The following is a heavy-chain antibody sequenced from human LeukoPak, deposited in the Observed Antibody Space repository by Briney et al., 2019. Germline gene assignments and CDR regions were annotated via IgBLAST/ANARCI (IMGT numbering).Heavy chain of an antibody. J-gene: IGHJ4*02. CDR1: GITFSTYN. Sequence: GGSLRLSCAASGITFSTYNMNWVRQAPGKGLELASYISGSSTIIYYADSVKGRFTISRDNAKNSLYLQMNSLRAEDTAVYYCARDDSSGYFFDYWGQGTLVTVSS. V-gene: IGHV3-48*01. CDR3: ARDDSSGYFFDY. CDR2: ISGSSTII. D-gene: IGHD3-22*01.